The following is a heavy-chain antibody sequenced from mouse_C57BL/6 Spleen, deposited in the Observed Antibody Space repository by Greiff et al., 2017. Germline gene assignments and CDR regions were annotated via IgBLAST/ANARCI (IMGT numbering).Heavy chain of an antibody. CDR1: GYTFTSYW. Sequence: QVQLQQSGTELVKPGASVKLSCKASGYTFTSYWMHWVKQRPGQGLEWIGNINPSNGGTNYNEKFKSKATLTVDKSSSTAYMQLSSLTSEDSAVYYCARGGYDYDGFDYWGQGTTLTVSS. J-gene: IGHJ2*01. D-gene: IGHD2-4*01. CDR2: INPSNGGT. V-gene: IGHV1-53*01. CDR3: ARGGYDYDGFDY.